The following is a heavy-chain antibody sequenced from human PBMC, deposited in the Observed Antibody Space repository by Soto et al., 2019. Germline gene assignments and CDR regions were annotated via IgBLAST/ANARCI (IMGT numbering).Heavy chain of an antibody. J-gene: IGHJ4*02. D-gene: IGHD6-13*01. CDR2: IYYSGST. V-gene: IGHV4-59*01. CDR1: GGSISSYY. Sequence: SETLSLTCTVSGGSISSYYWSWIRQPPGKGLEWIGYIYYSGSTNYNPSLKSRVTISVDTSKNQFSLKLSSVTAADTAVYYCAATHYIAAAGTHGVYYFDYWGQGTLVTVSS. CDR3: AATHYIAAAGTHGVYYFDY.